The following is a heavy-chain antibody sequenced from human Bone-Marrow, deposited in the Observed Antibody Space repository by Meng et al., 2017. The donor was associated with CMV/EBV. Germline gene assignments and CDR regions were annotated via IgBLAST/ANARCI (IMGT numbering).Heavy chain of an antibody. V-gene: IGHV3-23*01. D-gene: IGHD3-3*01. Sequence: GESLKISCAASGFTFSSYAMSWVRQAPGKGLEWVSSISGSRGSTYYADSVKGRFTISRDSSKNTLYLQMNSLRAEDTAVYYCASLWGEWLPYWGQGTLVTVSS. CDR2: ISGSRGST. J-gene: IGHJ4*02. CDR3: ASLWGEWLPY. CDR1: GFTFSSYA.